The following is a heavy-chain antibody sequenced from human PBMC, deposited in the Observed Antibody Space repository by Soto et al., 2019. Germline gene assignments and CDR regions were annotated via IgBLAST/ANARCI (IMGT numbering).Heavy chain of an antibody. V-gene: IGHV3-30*03. D-gene: IGHD6-19*01. CDR1: GFTFNNYG. CDR2: LSHDGTIA. CDR3: ARDWGSSGWFNWFDS. Sequence: QVQLEESGGGVVQPGRSLTLSCAASGFTFNNYGMHWVRQAPGKGLEWVAMLSHDGTIAYYGDSVRGRFTVSRDESKNTHYLQMNSLRPEDTAVYYCARDWGSSGWFNWFDSWGQGTLVTVSS. J-gene: IGHJ5*01.